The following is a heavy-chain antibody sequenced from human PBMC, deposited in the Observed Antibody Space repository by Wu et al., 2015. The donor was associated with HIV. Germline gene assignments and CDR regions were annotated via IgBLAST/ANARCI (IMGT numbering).Heavy chain of an antibody. Sequence: QVQLVQSGAEVKKPGASVKVSCKASGYTFSNFYIHWVRQAPGQGLEWMRWIKPSSGLINYAPKFQGRVTMTRDTSINTAYMDLAGLTSDDTAVYYCARVPQLWLEGNFDYWGQGTLVTVSS. D-gene: IGHD5-18*01. J-gene: IGHJ4*02. V-gene: IGHV1-2*02. CDR1: GYTFSNFY. CDR2: IKPSSGLI. CDR3: ARVPQLWLEGNFDY.